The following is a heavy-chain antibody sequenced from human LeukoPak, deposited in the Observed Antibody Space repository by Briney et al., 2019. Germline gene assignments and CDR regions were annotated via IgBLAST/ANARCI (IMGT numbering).Heavy chain of an antibody. CDR3: ARLYYYDSSGYPDY. Sequence: SETLSLTCTVSGGSISTSSYYWGWIRQPPGKGLEWIGSIYYSGSTYYNPSLKSRLTISVDTSKNQFSLQLSSVTAADTAVYYCARLYYYDSSGYPDYWGQGTLVTVSS. J-gene: IGHJ4*02. V-gene: IGHV4-39*07. CDR1: GGSISTSSYY. CDR2: IYYSGST. D-gene: IGHD3-22*01.